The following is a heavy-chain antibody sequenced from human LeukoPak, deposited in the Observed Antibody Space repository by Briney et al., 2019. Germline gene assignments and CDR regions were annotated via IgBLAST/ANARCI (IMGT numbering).Heavy chain of an antibody. D-gene: IGHD2-15*01. V-gene: IGHV4-4*07. CDR3: ARGSGSYRPLYFFDY. CDR1: GGSFSNYY. CDR2: IDSSGTT. Sequence: SETLSLTCSVSGGSFSNYYCKSIRQPAGKGLEWIGPIDSSGTTKYNPSLKSRVTMSIATSQREVSLTLSSMTAADTAVYFCARGSGSYRPLYFFDYWGQGTLVTVSS. J-gene: IGHJ4*02.